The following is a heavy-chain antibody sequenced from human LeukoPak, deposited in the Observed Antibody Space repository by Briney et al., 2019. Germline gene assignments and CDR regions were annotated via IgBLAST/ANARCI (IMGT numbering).Heavy chain of an antibody. V-gene: IGHV4-59*01. CDR2: IYYSGST. CDR3: VRVGGSFNFDI. Sequence: PPETLSLTCTVSGGSISSYYWSWIRQPPGKGLEWIGYIYYSGSTNYNPSLKSRVTIPVDTSKNQFSLKLSSVIAADTAVYYCVRVGGSFNFDIWGQGTMVTVSS. J-gene: IGHJ3*02. CDR1: GGSISSYY. D-gene: IGHD2-15*01.